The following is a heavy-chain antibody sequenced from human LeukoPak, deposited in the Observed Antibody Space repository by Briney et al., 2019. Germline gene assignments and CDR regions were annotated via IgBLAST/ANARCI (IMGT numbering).Heavy chain of an antibody. CDR2: ISGSGGST. V-gene: IGHV3-23*01. J-gene: IGHJ3*02. CDR1: GFTFSSYA. CDR3: TYDSSGYDAFDI. D-gene: IGHD3-22*01. Sequence: PGGSLRLSCAASGFTFSSYAMSSVRQAPGKGLEWVSAISGSGGSTYYADSVKGRFTISRDNSKNTLYLQMNSLRAEDTAVYYCTYDSSGYDAFDIWGQGTMVTVSS.